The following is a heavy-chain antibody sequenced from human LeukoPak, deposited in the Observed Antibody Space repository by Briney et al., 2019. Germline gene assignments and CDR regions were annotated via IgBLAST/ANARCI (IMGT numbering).Heavy chain of an antibody. CDR3: ARGLAGTEDYYYGMDV. CDR1: GYTFTGYY. CDR2: INPNSGGT. V-gene: IGHV1-2*06. J-gene: IGHJ6*02. D-gene: IGHD6-13*01. Sequence: ASVKVSCKASGYTFTGYYMHWVRQAPGQGLEWMGRINPNSGGTNYAQKFQGRVTMTRDTSISTAYMELSRLRSDDTAVYYCARGLAGTEDYYYGMDVWGQGTTVTVSS.